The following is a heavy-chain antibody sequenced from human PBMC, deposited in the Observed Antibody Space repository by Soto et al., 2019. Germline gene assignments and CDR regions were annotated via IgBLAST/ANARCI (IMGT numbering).Heavy chain of an antibody. CDR3: ARTTRAYSSVDY. D-gene: IGHD5-18*01. V-gene: IGHV4-59*01. CDR1: YGSISSYY. Sequence: PSETLSLTCTVSYGSISSYYWSWIRQAPGKGLEWIGYTHYSGSTNYNPSLKSRVTISVDTSKNLFSLKLSSVTAADTAVYYCARTTRAYSSVDYWGQGTPVTVSS. CDR2: THYSGST. J-gene: IGHJ4*02.